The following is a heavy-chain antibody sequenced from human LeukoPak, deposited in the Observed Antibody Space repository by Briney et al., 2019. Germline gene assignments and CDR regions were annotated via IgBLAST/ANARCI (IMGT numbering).Heavy chain of an antibody. CDR3: LGELSLGSYYFDY. CDR1: GFTFSSYE. V-gene: IGHV3-48*03. CDR2: ISSSGSTI. D-gene: IGHD3-16*02. Sequence: QTGGSLRLSCAASGFTFSSYEMNWVRQAPEKGLEWVSYISSSGSTIYYADSVKGRFTISRDNAKNSLYLQMNSLRAEDTAVYYCLGELSLGSYYFDYWGQGTLVTVSS. J-gene: IGHJ4*02.